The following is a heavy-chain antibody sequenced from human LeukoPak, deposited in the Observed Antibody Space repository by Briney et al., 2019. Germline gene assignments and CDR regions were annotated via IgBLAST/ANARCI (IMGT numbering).Heavy chain of an antibody. CDR2: INPNSGGT. CDR3: ARTIVVAAARYFDY. D-gene: IGHD2-2*01. Sequence: ASVKVSCKASGYTFTGYYMHWVRQAPGQGLEWMGWINPNSGGTNYAQKFQGRVTMTRDTSISTAYMELSRLRSDDTAVYYCARTIVVAAARYFDYWGQGTLVTVSS. J-gene: IGHJ4*02. CDR1: GYTFTGYY. V-gene: IGHV1-2*02.